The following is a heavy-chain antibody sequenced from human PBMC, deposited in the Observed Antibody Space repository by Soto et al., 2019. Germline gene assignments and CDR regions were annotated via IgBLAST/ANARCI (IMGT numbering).Heavy chain of an antibody. CDR1: GGTFSSYA. CDR2: IIPILGIA. J-gene: IGHJ6*02. D-gene: IGHD4-17*01. V-gene: IGHV1-69*04. CDR3: ARDRDYGDYYYYYGMDV. Sequence: ASVKVSCKASGGTFSSYAISWVRQAPGQGLEWMGRIIPILGIANYAQKFQGRVTITADKSTSTAYMELSSLRSEDTAVYYCARDRDYGDYYYYYGMDVWGQGTTVTVSS.